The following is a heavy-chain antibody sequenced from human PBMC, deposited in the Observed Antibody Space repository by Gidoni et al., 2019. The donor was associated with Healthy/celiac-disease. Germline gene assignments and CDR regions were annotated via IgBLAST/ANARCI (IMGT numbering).Heavy chain of an antibody. J-gene: IGHJ6*02. CDR1: GFTFSSYD. D-gene: IGHD6-6*01. V-gene: IGHV3-13*01. CDR2: IGTAGDT. Sequence: EVQLVESGGGLVQPGGSLRLSCAASGFTFSSYDMHWVRQATGKGLEWVSAIGTAGDTYYPGSVKGRFTISRENAKNSLYLQMNSLRAGDTAVYYCARELRRVYSSSSDGMDVWGQGTTVTVSS. CDR3: ARELRRVYSSSSDGMDV.